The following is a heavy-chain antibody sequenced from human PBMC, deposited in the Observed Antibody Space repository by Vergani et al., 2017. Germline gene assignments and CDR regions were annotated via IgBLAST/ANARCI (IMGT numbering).Heavy chain of an antibody. CDR3: AKDRARSVTGGWYYYYGMDV. Sequence: QVQLVESGGGVVQPGRSLRLSCAASGFTFSSYGMHWVRQAPGKGLEWVAVISYDGSNKYYADSVKGRFTISRDNSKNTLYLQMNSLRAEDTAVYYCAKDRARSVTGGWYYYYGMDVWGQGTTVTVSS. CDR1: GFTFSSYG. CDR2: ISYDGSNK. D-gene: IGHD4-17*01. J-gene: IGHJ6*02. V-gene: IGHV3-30*18.